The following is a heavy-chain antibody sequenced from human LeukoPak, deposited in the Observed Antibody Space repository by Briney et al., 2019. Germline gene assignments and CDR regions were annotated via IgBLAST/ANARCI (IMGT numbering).Heavy chain of an antibody. V-gene: IGHV3-21*05. Sequence: GGSLRLSCSASGFTFSRFAMNWVPQAPGKGLERISYINTASSDIHYADSVKARFTISRDNTRNTLFLQLSSLRAEDSAVYYCARDTFQPGLIDSWGQGTLVTVSS. CDR2: INTASSDI. CDR3: ARDTFQPGLIDS. CDR1: GFTFSRFA. J-gene: IGHJ4*02. D-gene: IGHD2-2*01.